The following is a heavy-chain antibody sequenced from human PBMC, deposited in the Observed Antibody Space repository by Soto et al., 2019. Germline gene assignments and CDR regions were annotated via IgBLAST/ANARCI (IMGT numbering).Heavy chain of an antibody. CDR1: GYAFINYD. Sequence: QVQMVQSGAEVKKPGTSVKVSCKASGYAFINYDVNWVRQAPGEGLEWLGWISPSNDNSYSAQKFQDRVTMSTETSSNTAYMELRRLTSEDTAVYYCSREGGNTRTSAYWGQGTLVTVSS. CDR3: SREGGNTRTSAY. V-gene: IGHV1-18*01. D-gene: IGHD3-16*01. CDR2: ISPSNDNS. J-gene: IGHJ1*01.